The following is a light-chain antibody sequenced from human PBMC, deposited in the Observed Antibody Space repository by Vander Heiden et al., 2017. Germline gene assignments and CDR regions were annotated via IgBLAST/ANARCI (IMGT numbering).Light chain of an antibody. CDR1: QGISSY. J-gene: IGKJ2*01. Sequence: AMRMTQSPSSFSASTGDRVTITCRASQGISSYLAWYQQKPGKAPKLLIYAASTLQSGVPSRFSGSGSGTDFTLTISCLQSEDFATYYCQQDDSSPSTFGQGTKLDIK. V-gene: IGKV1-8*01. CDR2: AAS. CDR3: QQDDSSPST.